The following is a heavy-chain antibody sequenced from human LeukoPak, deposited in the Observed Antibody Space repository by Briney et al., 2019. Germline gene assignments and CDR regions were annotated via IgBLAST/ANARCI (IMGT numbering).Heavy chain of an antibody. D-gene: IGHD3-22*01. CDR1: GGSISSSSYY. CDR3: ARGTDRRGYQFRGFDS. V-gene: IGHV4-39*01. CDR2: LYYSVTT. J-gene: IGHJ4*02. Sequence: PSETLSLTCIVSGGSISSSSYYWGWIRQPPGKGLEWIGSLYYSVTTYYNPSLKSRVTISVDTSKNQFSLRLSSMTAADTAVYYCARGTDRRGYQFRGFDSWGRGTLVTVSS.